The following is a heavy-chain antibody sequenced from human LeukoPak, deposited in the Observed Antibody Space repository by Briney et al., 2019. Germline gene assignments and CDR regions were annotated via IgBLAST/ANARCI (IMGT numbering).Heavy chain of an antibody. J-gene: IGHJ6*03. V-gene: IGHV3-21*01. CDR3: ARDPYSGNYGNYYYYYMDV. Sequence: PGGSLRLSCATSGFTFDNYNMNWVRQAPGRALEWVSSITSSGTYIFYADSVKGRFTISRDNAKNSLYLQMNSLGPEDTAVYYCARDPYSGNYGNYYYYYMDVWGKGTTVTISS. CDR2: ITSSGTYI. D-gene: IGHD1-26*01. CDR1: GFTFDNYN.